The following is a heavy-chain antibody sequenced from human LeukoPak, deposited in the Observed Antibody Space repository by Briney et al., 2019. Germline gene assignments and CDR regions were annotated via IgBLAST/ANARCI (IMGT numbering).Heavy chain of an antibody. D-gene: IGHD5-18*01. Sequence: ASVTVSCKASGYTFTGYYMHWVRQAPGQGLAWMGWIKPNSGGTNYAQKFQGRVTMTRDTSISTAYMELSRLRSDDTAVYYCASEGYSYGYGLGYWGQGTLVTVSS. V-gene: IGHV1-2*02. CDR2: IKPNSGGT. J-gene: IGHJ4*02. CDR3: ASEGYSYGYGLGY. CDR1: GYTFTGYY.